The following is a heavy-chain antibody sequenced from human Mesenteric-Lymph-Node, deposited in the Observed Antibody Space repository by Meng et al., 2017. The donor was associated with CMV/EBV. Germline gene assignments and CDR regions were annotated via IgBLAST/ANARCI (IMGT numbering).Heavy chain of an antibody. V-gene: IGHV3-49*04. J-gene: IGHJ4*02. Sequence: GGSLRLSCAASGFTFGAYAMSWVRQAPGKGLEWVGFIRSKAYGGTTEYAASVKGGFTISRDDSKSIAYLQMNSLKTEDTAVYYCTRWGGNGYRFDYWGQGTLVTVSS. CDR1: GFTFGAYA. CDR3: TRWGGNGYRFDY. CDR2: IRSKAYGGTT. D-gene: IGHD4-23*01.